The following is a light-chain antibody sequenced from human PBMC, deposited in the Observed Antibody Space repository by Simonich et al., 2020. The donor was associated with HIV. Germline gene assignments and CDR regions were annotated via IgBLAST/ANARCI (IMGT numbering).Light chain of an antibody. J-gene: IGKJ4*01. CDR2: AAY. CDR1: QGIRNS. Sequence: DIQMTQSPSSLSASVGDRVIITCRASQGIRNSLAWYKQRPGKAPKLLINAAYRLESGVPSRFSGSGSGTEYTLTISSLQPEDFATYYCQQYYSSLITFGGGTKVEIK. V-gene: IGKV1-NL1*01. CDR3: QQYYSSLIT.